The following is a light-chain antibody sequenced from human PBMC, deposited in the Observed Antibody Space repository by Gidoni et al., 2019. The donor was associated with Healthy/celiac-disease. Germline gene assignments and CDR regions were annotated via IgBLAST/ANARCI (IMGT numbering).Light chain of an antibody. CDR1: QSVSSNY. V-gene: IGKV3-20*01. CDR2: DAS. CDR3: QQYGTSPWT. J-gene: IGKJ1*01. Sequence: EGVLTQSPGTLSLSPGESATLSCRASQSVSSNYLAWYQQKPGQAPRLLIEDASSRATGIPDRFSGSGSGTDFTLTISRLEPEDFAVYYCQQYGTSPWTFGQGTKVEIK.